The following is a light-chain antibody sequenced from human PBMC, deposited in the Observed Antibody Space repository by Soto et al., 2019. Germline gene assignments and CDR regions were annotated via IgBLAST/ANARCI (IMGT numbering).Light chain of an antibody. Sequence: QSVLTQPPSVSGAPGQRVTISCTGSTSNIGAGYDVHWFQQLPGTAPKLLIYRNSNRPSGVPDRFSGSKSGTSASLAFTGLQAEDEADYYCQSYDSSFYVFGSGTKLTVL. CDR2: RNS. V-gene: IGLV1-40*01. CDR1: TSNIGAGYD. CDR3: QSYDSSFYV. J-gene: IGLJ1*01.